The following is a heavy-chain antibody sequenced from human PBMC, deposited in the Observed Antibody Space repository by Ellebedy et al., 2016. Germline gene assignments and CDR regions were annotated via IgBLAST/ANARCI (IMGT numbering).Heavy chain of an antibody. D-gene: IGHD1-26*01. V-gene: IGHV3-30-3*01. CDR3: AREILH. J-gene: IGHJ4*02. CDR1: GFTFSSYA. Sequence: GESLKISCAASGFTFSSYAMHWVRQAPGKGLEWVAVISYDGSNKYYADSVKGRFTISRDNSKNTLYLQMNSLRAEDTAVYYCAREILHWGQGTLVTVSS. CDR2: ISYDGSNK.